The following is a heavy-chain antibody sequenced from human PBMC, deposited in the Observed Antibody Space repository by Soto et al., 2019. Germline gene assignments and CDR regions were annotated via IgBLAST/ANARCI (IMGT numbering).Heavy chain of an antibody. CDR3: ARDRDFWSGLNYILYYYYGMDV. J-gene: IGHJ6*02. Sequence: GGSLRLSCAASGFTFISYGMHWVRQAPGKGLEWVAVIWYDGSNKYYADSVKGRFTISRDNSKNTLYLQMNSLRAEDTAVYYCARDRDFWSGLNYILYYYYGMDVWGQGTTVTVSS. CDR2: IWYDGSNK. V-gene: IGHV3-33*01. D-gene: IGHD3-3*01. CDR1: GFTFISYG.